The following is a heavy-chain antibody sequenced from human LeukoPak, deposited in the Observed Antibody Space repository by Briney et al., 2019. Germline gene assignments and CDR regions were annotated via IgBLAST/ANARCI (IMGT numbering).Heavy chain of an antibody. J-gene: IGHJ3*01. CDR3: ARHSTKAIPLTAVVGEILDDFNF. CDR2: ISYIGSA. CDR1: GGSISTYF. D-gene: IGHD5-18*01. V-gene: IGHV4-59*08. Sequence: SETLSLTCTVSGGSISTYFWSWIRQPPGKGLEWIGQISYIGSANYNPSLRSRVTISVGTAKNQFSLMLNSVTAADSALYYCARHSTKAIPLTAVVGEILDDFNFWGQGTMVTFPS.